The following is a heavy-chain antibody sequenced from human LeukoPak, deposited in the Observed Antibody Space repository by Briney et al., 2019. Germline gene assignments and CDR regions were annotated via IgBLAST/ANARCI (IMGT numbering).Heavy chain of an antibody. D-gene: IGHD3-16*01. CDR1: GFTFSSYS. CDR3: VRDKDWGFDY. V-gene: IGHV3-48*02. J-gene: IGHJ4*02. Sequence: GGSLRLSCAVSGFTFSSYSMNWVRQAPGKGLEWVSYISSSSNIINYADSVKGRFTISRDNAKNSLYLQMNSLRDEDTAVYYCVRDKDWGFDYWGQGTLVTVTS. CDR2: ISSSSNII.